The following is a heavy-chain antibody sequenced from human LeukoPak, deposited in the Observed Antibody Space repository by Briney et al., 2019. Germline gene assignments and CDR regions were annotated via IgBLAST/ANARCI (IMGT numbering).Heavy chain of an antibody. V-gene: IGHV3-21*01. D-gene: IGHD6-19*01. CDR1: GFTFSSSA. Sequence: GGPLRLSCAASGFTFSSSAMSWVRQAPGKGLEWVSSISSSSSYIYYADSVKGRFTISRDNAKNSLYLQMNSLRAEDTAVYYCASLLTGYSSGRGDYWGQGTLVTVSS. J-gene: IGHJ4*02. CDR3: ASLLTGYSSGRGDY. CDR2: ISSSSSYI.